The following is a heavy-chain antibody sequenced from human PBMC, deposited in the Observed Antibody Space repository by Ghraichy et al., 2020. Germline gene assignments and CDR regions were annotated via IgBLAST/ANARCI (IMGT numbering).Heavy chain of an antibody. CDR3: ARDNWHYDFWSGYYRIPFDY. D-gene: IGHD3-3*01. J-gene: IGHJ4*01. CDR1: GYTFTSYG. CDR2: ISAYNGDT. Sequence: ASVKVSCKASGYTFTSYGISWVRQAPGQGLEWMGWISAYNGDTNYAQKLQGRVTMTTDTSTSTAYMELRSLRSDDTAVYYCARDNWHYDFWSGYYRIPFDYWGHGTLITVSS. V-gene: IGHV1-18*01.